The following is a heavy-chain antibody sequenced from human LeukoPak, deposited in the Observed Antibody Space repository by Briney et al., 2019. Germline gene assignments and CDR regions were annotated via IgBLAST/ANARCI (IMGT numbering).Heavy chain of an antibody. D-gene: IGHD1-1*01. CDR1: GFTFSNYG. Sequence: PGRSLRLSCAVSGFTFSNYGMVWARQAPGKGLEWVALISKDGSKKQYADSVKGRFTVSRDNSKNTLYLQMDSLSAEDTAVYYCATAGTGSYPRWGQGTLVTVSS. J-gene: IGHJ4*02. CDR2: ISKDGSKK. CDR3: ATAGTGSYPR. V-gene: IGHV3-30*03.